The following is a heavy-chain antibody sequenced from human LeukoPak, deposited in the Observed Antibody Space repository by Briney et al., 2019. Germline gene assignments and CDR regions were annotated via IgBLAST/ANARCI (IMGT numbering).Heavy chain of an antibody. J-gene: IGHJ5*02. CDR3: ARDWDMGGLNWFDP. CDR2: ISAYNGNT. Sequence: ASVKVSCKASGYTFTSYGISWVRQAPGQGLEWMGWISAYNGNTNYAQKLQGRVTMTTDTPTSTAYMELRSLRSDDTAVYYCARDWDMGGLNWFDPWGQGTLVTVSS. D-gene: IGHD2-15*01. CDR1: GYTFTSYG. V-gene: IGHV1-18*01.